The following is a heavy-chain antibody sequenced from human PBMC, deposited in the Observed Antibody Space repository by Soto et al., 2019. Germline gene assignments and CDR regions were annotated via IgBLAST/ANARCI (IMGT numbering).Heavy chain of an antibody. V-gene: IGHV3-15*01. CDR2: IKSKTDGGTT. D-gene: IGHD6-19*01. Sequence: EVQLVESGGGLVQPGGSLTISCTSSDFPFFNGWMCWVLRAPGRGLAWVGRIKSKTDGGTTDYAGPVKGRFTISRDDSKDKMALQMNSLENEETGVDYCATDFTGMAGGDYWGQGTPVTASS. CDR1: DFPFFNGW. J-gene: IGHJ4*02. CDR3: ATDFTGMAGGDY.